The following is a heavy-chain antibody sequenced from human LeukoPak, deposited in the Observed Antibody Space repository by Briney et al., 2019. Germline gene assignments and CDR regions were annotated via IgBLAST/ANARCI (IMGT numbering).Heavy chain of an antibody. Sequence: SETLSLTCTVSGGSISSTSYYWGWIRQPPGKGLEWIGKIFYSGSTYYNPSLKSRVSISVDTFKNQFSLKLSSVTAADTAVYYCARQSRGIFDYWGQGTLVTVSS. D-gene: IGHD6-13*01. J-gene: IGHJ4*02. V-gene: IGHV4-39*01. CDR1: GGSISSTSYY. CDR2: IFYSGST. CDR3: ARQSRGIFDY.